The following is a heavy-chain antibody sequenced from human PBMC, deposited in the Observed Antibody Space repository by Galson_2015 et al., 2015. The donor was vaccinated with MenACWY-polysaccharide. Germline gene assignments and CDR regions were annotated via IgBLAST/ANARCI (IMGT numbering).Heavy chain of an antibody. CDR2: IKEDGSEK. V-gene: IGHV3-7*03. Sequence: SLRLSCAASRFTFSNYWMSWVRQAPGKGLEWVANIKEDGSEKYYVDSVKGRFTISRDNSKNTLYLQMNSLRDEDTAVYFPAIRAYYMGVWGKGTTVTVSS. CDR1: RFTFSNYW. J-gene: IGHJ6*03. D-gene: IGHD4-17*01. CDR3: AIRAYYMGV.